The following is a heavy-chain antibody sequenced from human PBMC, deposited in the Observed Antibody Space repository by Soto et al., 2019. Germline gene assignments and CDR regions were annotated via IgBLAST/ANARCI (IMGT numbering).Heavy chain of an antibody. V-gene: IGHV3-48*01. D-gene: IGHD3-16*02. J-gene: IGHJ4*02. CDR1: GFTFSSYS. CDR3: AGGLWGSYRPLDY. Sequence: EVQLVESGGGLVQPGGSLRLSCAASGFTFSSYSMNWVRQAPGKGLEWVSYISSSSSTIYYADSVKGRFTISRDNAKNSLYLQMNSLRAEDTAVYYCAGGLWGSYRPLDYWGPGTLVTVSS. CDR2: ISSSSSTI.